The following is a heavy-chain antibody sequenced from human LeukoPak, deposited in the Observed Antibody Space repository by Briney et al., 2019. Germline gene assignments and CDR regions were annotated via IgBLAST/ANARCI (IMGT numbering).Heavy chain of an antibody. Sequence: ASVKVSRKASGYTFTSYGISWVRQAPGQGLEWMGWISAYNGNTNYAQKFQGRLTMTTDTSTNTAYMEMRSLRSDDTAIYYCARAEPLMATIFDSWGQGTLVTVSS. CDR3: ARAEPLMATIFDS. CDR1: GYTFTSYG. J-gene: IGHJ4*02. CDR2: ISAYNGNT. V-gene: IGHV1-18*01. D-gene: IGHD5-12*01.